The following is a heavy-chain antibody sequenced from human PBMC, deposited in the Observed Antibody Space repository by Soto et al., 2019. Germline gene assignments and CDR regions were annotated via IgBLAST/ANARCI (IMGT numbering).Heavy chain of an antibody. CDR2: IIAINGNT. Sequence: GASAKVSCKASGGTFSSYAISWVRQAPGQGLEWMGWIIAINGNTNYAQKLQGRVTMTTDKSTSTAYMELRSLRSDDTAVYYCAMGNYYGSGSYYNEWGQGTLVTVSS. D-gene: IGHD3-10*01. J-gene: IGHJ4*02. CDR1: GGTFSSYA. V-gene: IGHV1-18*01. CDR3: AMGNYYGSGSYYNE.